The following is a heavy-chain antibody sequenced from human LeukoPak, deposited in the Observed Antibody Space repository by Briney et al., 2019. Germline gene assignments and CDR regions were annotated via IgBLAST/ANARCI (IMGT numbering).Heavy chain of an antibody. D-gene: IGHD4-17*01. J-gene: IGHJ4*02. CDR1: RFTFSSYA. CDR2: ISGSGGST. V-gene: IGHV3-23*01. Sequence: GGSLRLSCAASRFTFSSYAMSWVRQAPGKGLEWVSAISGSGGSTYYADSVKGRFTISRDNSKNTLYLQMNSLRAEDTAVYYCAKFGNGDHNFFGYWGQGTLVTVSS. CDR3: AKFGNGDHNFFGY.